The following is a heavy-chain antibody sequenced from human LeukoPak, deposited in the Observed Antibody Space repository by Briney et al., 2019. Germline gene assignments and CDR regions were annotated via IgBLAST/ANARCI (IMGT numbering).Heavy chain of an antibody. J-gene: IGHJ4*02. V-gene: IGHV3-53*01. CDR1: GFTVSSNY. D-gene: IGHD4-17*01. CDR3: ARDRASGAYFFDY. Sequence: PGGSLRLSCAASGFTVSSNYMSWVRQAPGKGLEWVSVIYSGGSTYYADSVKGRFTISRDNSKNTLYLQMNSLRAEDTAVYYCARDRASGAYFFDYWGQGTLVTVSS. CDR2: IYSGGST.